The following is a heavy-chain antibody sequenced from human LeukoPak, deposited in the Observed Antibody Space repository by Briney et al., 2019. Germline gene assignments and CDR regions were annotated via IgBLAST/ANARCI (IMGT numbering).Heavy chain of an antibody. D-gene: IGHD3-22*01. CDR3: VAYYYDSSTFDI. CDR1: GGSISSGIYY. V-gene: IGHV4-61*02. J-gene: IGHJ3*02. Sequence: TLSLTCTVPGGSISSGIYYWSWIRQPAGKGLEWIGRIYTSGRTNYNPSLKSRVTISVDTSKNQFSLKLSSVTAADTAVYYCVAYYYDSSTFDIWGQGTMVTVSS. CDR2: IYTSGRT.